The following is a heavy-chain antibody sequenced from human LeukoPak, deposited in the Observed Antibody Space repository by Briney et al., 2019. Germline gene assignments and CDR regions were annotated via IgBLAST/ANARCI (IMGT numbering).Heavy chain of an antibody. Sequence: SETLSLTCTVSGGSINSRNNYWGWIRQPPGKGLEWIAIISDTGTTYYSPSLKRRLTISVDTSKNQFSLTLSSVTAAGTAVYYCARRNYPYYFDYGGQGTLVTVSS. CDR1: GGSINSRNNY. CDR2: ISDTGTT. D-gene: IGHD1-7*01. J-gene: IGHJ4*02. CDR3: ARRNYPYYFDY. V-gene: IGHV4-39*01.